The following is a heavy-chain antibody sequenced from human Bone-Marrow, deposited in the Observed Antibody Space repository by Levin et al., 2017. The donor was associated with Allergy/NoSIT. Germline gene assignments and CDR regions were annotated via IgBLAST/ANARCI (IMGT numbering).Heavy chain of an antibody. CDR1: AYTFTGYY. J-gene: IGHJ5*02. CDR2: INPNSGDT. V-gene: IGHV1-2*06. CDR3: ARDVRAAGTRWFDP. D-gene: IGHD6-13*01. Sequence: VASVKVSCQASAYTFTGYYIHWVRQGPGQGLEWMGRINPNSGDTNYAQKFQGRVIMSSDTSISTAYMEVTRLRSDDTAVYYCARDVRAAGTRWFDPWGQGTLVTVSS.